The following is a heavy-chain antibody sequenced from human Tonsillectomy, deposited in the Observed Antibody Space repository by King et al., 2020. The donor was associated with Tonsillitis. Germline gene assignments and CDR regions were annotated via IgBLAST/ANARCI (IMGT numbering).Heavy chain of an antibody. D-gene: IGHD1-14*01. V-gene: IGHV3-9*01. CDR2: ISWNSASM. J-gene: IGHJ2*01. Sequence: VQLVESGGGLVQPGRSLRLSCTASGFTFDDYAVHWVRQAPGKGLEWVSGISWNSASMDYADSMKGRFIISRDNAKNSLYLQMNHLRAEDTAFYYCAKGLKTGNQYWYFDLWGRGTLVTVSS. CDR1: GFTFDDYA. CDR3: AKGLKTGNQYWYFDL.